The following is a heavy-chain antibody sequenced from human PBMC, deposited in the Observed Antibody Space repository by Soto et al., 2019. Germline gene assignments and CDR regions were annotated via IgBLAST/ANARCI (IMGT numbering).Heavy chain of an antibody. J-gene: IGHJ4*02. D-gene: IGHD3-10*01. CDR3: AREIVARSGIWNY. CDR2: ISTSGSS. CDR1: GGSISSYY. Sequence: QLRESGPGLVKPSETLSLTCTVSGGSISSYYWSWIRQPAGKGLEWIGRISTSGSSNYNPSLKSRVTMSADSSKKQFSLKLSSVTAADTAVYYCAREIVARSGIWNYWGQGTLVTVSS. V-gene: IGHV4-4*07.